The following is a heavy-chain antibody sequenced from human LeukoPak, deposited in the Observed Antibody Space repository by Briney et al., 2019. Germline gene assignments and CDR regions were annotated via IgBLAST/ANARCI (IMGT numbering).Heavy chain of an antibody. CDR3: ASAGTSYGDQFFDY. CDR2: MHSDGRT. J-gene: IGHJ4*02. D-gene: IGHD4-17*01. V-gene: IGHV3-53*01. CDR1: GFSVSNNY. Sequence: GGSLRLSCAASGFSVSNNYMNWVRQASGKGLEWVSVMHSDGRTFYADSVKGRFTISRDKSKNMFYLQMDSLRAEDTAVYYCASAGTSYGDQFFDYWGQGTLVTVSS.